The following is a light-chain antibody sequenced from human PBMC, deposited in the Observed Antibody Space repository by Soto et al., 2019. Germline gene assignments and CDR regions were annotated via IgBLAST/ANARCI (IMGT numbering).Light chain of an antibody. CDR1: SSDVGGYNY. J-gene: IGLJ1*01. V-gene: IGLV2-8*01. CDR3: SSYAGSKNYV. Sequence: QLVLTQPPSASGSPGQSVTISCTGTSSDVGGYNYVSWYQQHPGKAPKLMIYEVSKRPSGVPDRFSGSKSGNTASLTVSGLQAEDEADYYCSSYAGSKNYVFGTGTKLTVL. CDR2: EVS.